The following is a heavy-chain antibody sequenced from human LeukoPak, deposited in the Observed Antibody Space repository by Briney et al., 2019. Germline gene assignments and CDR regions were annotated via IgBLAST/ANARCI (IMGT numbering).Heavy chain of an antibody. CDR2: IYYSGST. Sequence: SETLSLTYTVSGGSISSYYWSWIRQPPGKGLEWIGYIYYSGSTNYNPSLKSRVTISVDTSKNQFSLKLSSVAAADTAVYYCARVTTTYYYYYGMDVWGQGTTVTVSS. D-gene: IGHD4-11*01. V-gene: IGHV4-59*01. CDR1: GGSISSYY. CDR3: ARVTTTYYYYYGMDV. J-gene: IGHJ6*02.